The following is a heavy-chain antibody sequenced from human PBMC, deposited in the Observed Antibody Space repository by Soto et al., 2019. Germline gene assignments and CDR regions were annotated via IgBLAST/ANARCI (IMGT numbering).Heavy chain of an antibody. V-gene: IGHV4-4*07. CDR1: GGSISSYY. Sequence: SETLSLTCTVSGGSISSYYWSWIRQPAGKGLEWIGRIYTSGSTNYNPSLKSRVTMSVDTSKNQFSLKLSSVTAADTAVYYCARDQRGVAAASRWFDPWGPGTLVTVSS. CDR3: ARDQRGVAAASRWFDP. J-gene: IGHJ5*02. D-gene: IGHD6-13*01. CDR2: IYTSGST.